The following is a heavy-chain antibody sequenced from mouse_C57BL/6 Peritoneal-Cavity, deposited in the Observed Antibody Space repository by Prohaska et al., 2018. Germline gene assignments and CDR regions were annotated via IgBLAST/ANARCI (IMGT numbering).Heavy chain of an antibody. D-gene: IGHD2-1*01. Sequence: EVQLLETGGGLVQPGGSRGLSCDGSGFTFSGFWMSWVRQTPGKTLEWIGDINSDVSAINYAPTIKDRFTIFRDNDKSTLYLQMSNVRSEDTATYFCMRYGNYWYFDVWGTGTTVTVSS. CDR2: INSDVSAI. CDR3: MRYGNYWYFDV. V-gene: IGHV11-2*01. CDR1: GFTFSGFW. J-gene: IGHJ1*03.